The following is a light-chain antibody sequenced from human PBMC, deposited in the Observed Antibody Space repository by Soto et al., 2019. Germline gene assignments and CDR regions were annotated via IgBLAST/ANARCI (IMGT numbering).Light chain of an antibody. CDR3: ASWDDSLFGWV. CDR2: RNT. J-gene: IGLJ3*02. CDR1: SSNIATNY. V-gene: IGLV1-47*01. Sequence: QSVLTQPPSLSGTPGQGVTISCSGGSSNIATNYVYWYQLLPVTAPKLAIFRNTIRPPRVPDRFSGSKSGASASLVISGFRSEDEADYFCASWDDSLFGWVFGGGTKLTVL.